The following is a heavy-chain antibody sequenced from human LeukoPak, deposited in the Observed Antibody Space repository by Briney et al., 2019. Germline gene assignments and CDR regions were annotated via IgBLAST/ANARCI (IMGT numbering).Heavy chain of an antibody. J-gene: IGHJ3*02. D-gene: IGHD4-17*01. CDR1: GFIFSTSA. CDR3: AKDSDYGGIDDAFDI. Sequence: GGSLRLSCAASGFIFSTSALHWVRQASGKGLEWVGRIRSKANSYATAYAASVKGRFTISRDDSKNTAYLQMNSLKTEDTAVYYCAKDSDYGGIDDAFDIWGQGTMVTVSS. V-gene: IGHV3-73*01. CDR2: IRSKANSYAT.